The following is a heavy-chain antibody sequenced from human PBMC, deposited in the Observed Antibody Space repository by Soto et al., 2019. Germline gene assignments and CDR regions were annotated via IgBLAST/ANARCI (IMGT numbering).Heavy chain of an antibody. V-gene: IGHV4-30-2*01. CDR2: IYHSGST. CDR3: ARVSIAAAGTRFDP. J-gene: IGHJ5*02. D-gene: IGHD6-13*01. Sequence: QLQLQESGSGLVKPSQALSLTCAVSGASISSGGYSWSWIRQPPGKGLVWIGYIYHSGSTYYNPSLKSRVTISVDRSKNQFSLKLSSVTAADTAVYYCARVSIAAAGTRFDPWGQGTLVTVSS. CDR1: GASISSGGYS.